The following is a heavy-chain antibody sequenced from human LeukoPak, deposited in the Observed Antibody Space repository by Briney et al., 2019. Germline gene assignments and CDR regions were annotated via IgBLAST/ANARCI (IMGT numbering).Heavy chain of an antibody. J-gene: IGHJ2*01. Sequence: GGSLRLSCVGSGFTFRSHAMNWVRQAPGKGLEWVSSISASGGSTYYADSVKGRFTISRDNSGSTLYLQINSLRAEDTAVYYCAKGTWIAAAGYWYFDLWGRGTLVTVSS. CDR1: GFTFRSHA. D-gene: IGHD6-13*01. CDR2: ISASGGST. CDR3: AKGTWIAAAGYWYFDL. V-gene: IGHV3-23*01.